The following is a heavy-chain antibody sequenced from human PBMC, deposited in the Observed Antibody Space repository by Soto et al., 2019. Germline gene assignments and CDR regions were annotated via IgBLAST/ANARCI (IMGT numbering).Heavy chain of an antibody. J-gene: IGHJ5*02. CDR2: IKPDESEK. D-gene: IGHD4-4*01. CDR1: GFTFSDSW. Sequence: EVQLVESGGGLVQPGGSRRLSCTASGFTFSDSWMTWGRQAPGKGLEWVARIKPDESEKKYADSVKGRFSISRDNAKNSMYLQMDSLRGEDTAVYYCVRGGSNYASWGKGTLVTVAS. V-gene: IGHV3-7*01. CDR3: VRGGSNYAS.